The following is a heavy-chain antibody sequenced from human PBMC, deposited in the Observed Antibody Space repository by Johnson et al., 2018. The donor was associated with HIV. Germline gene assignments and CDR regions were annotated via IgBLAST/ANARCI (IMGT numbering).Heavy chain of an antibody. Sequence: QVVESGGGLVQPGRSLRLSCAASGFSFSTYAMTWVRQAPGKGLQWVSTISGGSTYYADSVNGRFTISRDNSKNTLYLQMNSLRAEDTAVYYCARGGLGYQNIHDAFDIWGQGTMVTVSS. CDR2: ISGGST. J-gene: IGHJ3*02. V-gene: IGHV3-23*04. CDR1: GFSFSTYA. D-gene: IGHD2-2*01. CDR3: ARGGLGYQNIHDAFDI.